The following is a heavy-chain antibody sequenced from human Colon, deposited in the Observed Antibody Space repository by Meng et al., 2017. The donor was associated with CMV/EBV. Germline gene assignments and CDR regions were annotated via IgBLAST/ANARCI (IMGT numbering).Heavy chain of an antibody. V-gene: IGHV1-69*10. D-gene: IGHD2-2*01. CDR2: IIPILGIA. CDR3: ARIPCSSTSCYRYYYYGMDV. J-gene: IGHJ6*02. CDR1: GGTFSSYA. Sequence: SVKVSCKASGGTFSSYAISWVRQAPGQGLEWMGGIIPILGIANYAQKFQGRVTITADKSTSTAYMELGSLRSEDTAVYYCARIPCSSTSCYRYYYYGMDVWGQGTTVTVSS.